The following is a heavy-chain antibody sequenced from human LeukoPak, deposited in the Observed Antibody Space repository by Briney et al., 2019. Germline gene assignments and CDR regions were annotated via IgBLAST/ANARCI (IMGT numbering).Heavy chain of an antibody. CDR1: GYTFTSYD. D-gene: IGHD2-8*01. CDR2: IIPIFGTA. J-gene: IGHJ4*02. CDR3: ASGEYCTNGVCYTS. Sequence: SVKVSCKASGYTFTSYDFNWVRQAPGQGLEWMGGIIPIFGTANYAQKFQGRVTITADESTSTAYMELSSLRSEDTAVYYCASGEYCTNGVCYTSWGQGTLVTVSS. V-gene: IGHV1-69*13.